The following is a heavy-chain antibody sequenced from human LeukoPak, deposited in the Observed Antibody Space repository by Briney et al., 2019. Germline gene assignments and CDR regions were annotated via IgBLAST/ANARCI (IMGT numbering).Heavy chain of an antibody. J-gene: IGHJ4*02. V-gene: IGHV3-9*01. Sequence: GRSLRLSCAASGFTFDDYAMHWVRQAPGKGLEWVSGISWNSGSIGYADSVKGRFTISRDNSKNTLYLQMNSLRAEDTAVYYCAKGYMVRGVILGYWGQGTLVTVSS. CDR1: GFTFDDYA. CDR3: AKGYMVRGVILGY. D-gene: IGHD3-10*01. CDR2: ISWNSGSI.